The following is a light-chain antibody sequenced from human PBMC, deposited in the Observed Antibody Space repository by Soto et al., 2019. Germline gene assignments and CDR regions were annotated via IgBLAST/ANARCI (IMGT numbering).Light chain of an antibody. CDR1: QTVFSNY. Sequence: DIVLTQSPGPLSLSPGERATLSCRSTQTVFSNYIGWYQQKPGQAPRRLIFGASIRATGIPDRFSGSRSGTDCTLTISGLEPEDVAVYYCQQYGSSPSTLGQGTKVDIK. CDR2: GAS. J-gene: IGKJ1*01. V-gene: IGKV3-20*01. CDR3: QQYGSSPST.